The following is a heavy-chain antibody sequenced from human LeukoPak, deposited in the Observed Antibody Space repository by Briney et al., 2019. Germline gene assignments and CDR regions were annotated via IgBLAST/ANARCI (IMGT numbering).Heavy chain of an antibody. V-gene: IGHV1-2*02. CDR1: GYTFTGYY. D-gene: IGHD2-15*01. CDR3: ARDTPHRPGYNWFDP. J-gene: IGHJ5*02. Sequence: ASVKVSCKASGYTFTGYYMHWVRQAPGQGLEWMGWINPNSGGTNYAQKFQGRVTMTRDTSISTAYMELSRLRSDDTAVYYCARDTPHRPGYNWFDPWGQGTLVTVSS. CDR2: INPNSGGT.